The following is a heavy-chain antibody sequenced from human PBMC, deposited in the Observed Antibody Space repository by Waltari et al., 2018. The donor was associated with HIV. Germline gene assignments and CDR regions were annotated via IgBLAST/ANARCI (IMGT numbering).Heavy chain of an antibody. CDR1: GYSLPALS. V-gene: IGHV1-24*01. CDR2: FDPEDGEI. CDR3: ATASRVVVTDRAAFDY. Sequence: QVQLVQSGAEVKKPGASVQVSCKVSGYSLPALSMPWVRQAPGKGPEWMGGFDPEDGEIIYAQHFQGRVTMTEDTSTDTAYMELSSLRSEDTTVYYCATASRVVVTDRAAFDYWGQGTLVTVSS. J-gene: IGHJ4*02. D-gene: IGHD2-21*02.